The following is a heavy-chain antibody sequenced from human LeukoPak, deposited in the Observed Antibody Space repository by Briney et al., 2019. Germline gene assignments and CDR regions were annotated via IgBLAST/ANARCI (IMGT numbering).Heavy chain of an antibody. CDR3: ARGDYYGSGSYYNVDAFDI. D-gene: IGHD3-10*01. V-gene: IGHV4-59*01. J-gene: IGHJ3*02. Sequence: SETLSLTCTVSNGSISSYYWSWIRQPPGKGLEWIGYIYYSGSTNYNPSLKSRVTISVDTSKNQFSLKLSSVTAADTAVYYCARGDYYGSGSYYNVDAFDIWGQGTMVTVSS. CDR1: NGSISSYY. CDR2: IYYSGST.